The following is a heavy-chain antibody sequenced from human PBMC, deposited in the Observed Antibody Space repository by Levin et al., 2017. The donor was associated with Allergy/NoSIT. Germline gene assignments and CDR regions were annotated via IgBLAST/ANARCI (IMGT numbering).Heavy chain of an antibody. CDR1: GFDFRSHG. V-gene: IGHV3-30*18. D-gene: IGHD3-10*01. CDR3: AKTYGSTDDALDF. CDR2: IAYDGSEK. Sequence: GGSLRLSCAASGFDFRSHGMHWVRQAPGKGLEWVAVIAYDGSEKYTADSVKGRFSISRDNSKNMLYMQMNSLRGEDTAVYYCAKTYGSTDDALDFWGQGTMVTVSP. J-gene: IGHJ3*01.